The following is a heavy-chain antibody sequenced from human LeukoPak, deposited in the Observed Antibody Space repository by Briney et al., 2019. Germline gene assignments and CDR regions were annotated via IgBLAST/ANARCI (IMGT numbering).Heavy chain of an antibody. CDR2: ISSSGSTI. CDR3: AKSNYYYDSSGYLDY. V-gene: IGHV3-11*01. CDR1: GFTFSDYY. J-gene: IGHJ4*02. Sequence: GGSLRLSCAASGFTFSDYYMSWIRQAPGKGLEWVSYISSSGSTIYYADSVKGRFTISRDISRNTLHLQMNSLRAEDTAVYYCAKSNYYYDSSGYLDYWGQGTLVTVSS. D-gene: IGHD3-22*01.